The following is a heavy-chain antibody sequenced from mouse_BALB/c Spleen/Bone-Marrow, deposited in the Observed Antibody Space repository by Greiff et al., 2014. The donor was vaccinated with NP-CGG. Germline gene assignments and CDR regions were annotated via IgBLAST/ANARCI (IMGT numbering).Heavy chain of an antibody. CDR3: ARDWDPFAY. CDR2: ILPGSGST. V-gene: IGHV1-9*01. Sequence: VQLQQSGAELMKPGASVKISCKATGYTFSSYWIEWVKQRPGHGLEWIGEILPGSGSTNYNEKFKGKATFTADASSDTAYMQLSSLTSEDSAVYYCARDWDPFAYWGQGTLVTVSA. D-gene: IGHD4-1*01. CDR1: GYTFSSYW. J-gene: IGHJ3*01.